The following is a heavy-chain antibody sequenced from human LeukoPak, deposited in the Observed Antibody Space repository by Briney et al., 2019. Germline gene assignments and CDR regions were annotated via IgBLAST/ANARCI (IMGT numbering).Heavy chain of an antibody. CDR1: EFTFSSYA. D-gene: IGHD3-16*01. V-gene: IGHV3-23*01. CDR3: AKAQTKSRSVGGMGY. Sequence: GGSLRLSCTASEFTFSSYAMSWVRQAPGQGLEWVSTLSAGGGSTYYADSVKGRFTISRDNSKNTLYLQMNSLRAEDTAVYYCAKAQTKSRSVGGMGYWGQGTLVTVSS. CDR2: LSAGGGST. J-gene: IGHJ4*02.